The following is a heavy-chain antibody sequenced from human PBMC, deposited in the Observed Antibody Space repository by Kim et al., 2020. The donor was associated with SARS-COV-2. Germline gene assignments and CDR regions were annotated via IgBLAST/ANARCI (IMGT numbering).Heavy chain of an antibody. J-gene: IGHJ6*02. CDR2: IYTSGST. D-gene: IGHD2-2*01. CDR3: ASYLILGYCSSTSCYEMDV. CDR1: GGSISSGSYY. Sequence: SETLSLTCTVSGGSISSGSYYWSWIRQPAGKGLEWIGRIYTSGSTNYNPSLKSRVTISVDTSKNQFSLKLSSVTAADTAVYYCASYLILGYCSSTSCYEMDVWGQGTTVTVSS. V-gene: IGHV4-61*02.